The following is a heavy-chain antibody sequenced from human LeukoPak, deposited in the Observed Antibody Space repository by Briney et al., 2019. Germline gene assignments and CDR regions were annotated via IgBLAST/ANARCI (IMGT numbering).Heavy chain of an antibody. CDR1: GFTFSSYG. J-gene: IGHJ4*02. D-gene: IGHD6-13*01. CDR3: ASSLPRYSSSWSLFNY. V-gene: IGHV3-30*03. Sequence: GGSLRLSCAASGFTFSSYGMHWVRQAPGKGLEWVAVISYDGSNKYYADSVKGRFTISRDNSKNTLYLQMNSLRAEDTAVYYCASSLPRYSSSWSLFNYWGQGTLVTVSS. CDR2: ISYDGSNK.